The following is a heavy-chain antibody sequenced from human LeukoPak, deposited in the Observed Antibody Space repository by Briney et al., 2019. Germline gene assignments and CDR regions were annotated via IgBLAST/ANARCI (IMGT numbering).Heavy chain of an antibody. CDR1: GGSISSSSYY. Sequence: SETLSLTCTVSGGSISSSSYYWGWIRQPPGKGLEWIGSIYYSGSTYYNPSLKSRVTISVDTSKNQFSLKLSSVTAADTAVYYCARVKAAAGADYWGQGTLVTVSS. CDR3: ARVKAAAGADY. J-gene: IGHJ4*02. V-gene: IGHV4-39*07. CDR2: IYYSGST. D-gene: IGHD6-13*01.